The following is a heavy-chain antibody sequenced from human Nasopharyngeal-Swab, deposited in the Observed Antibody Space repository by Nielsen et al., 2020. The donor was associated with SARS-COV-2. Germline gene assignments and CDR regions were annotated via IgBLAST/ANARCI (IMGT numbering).Heavy chain of an antibody. Sequence: GGSLRLSCEASGFTFSSYWMHWVRQVPGKGLVWVSSINEDGSITNYADSVEGRLTIYRDNAKNTLFLHLNILRAEDTAVYYCGRDLGGRFPTWGQGTLVTASS. V-gene: IGHV3-74*01. CDR3: GRDLGGRFPT. J-gene: IGHJ5*02. CDR2: INEDGSIT. D-gene: IGHD3-16*01. CDR1: GFTFSSYW.